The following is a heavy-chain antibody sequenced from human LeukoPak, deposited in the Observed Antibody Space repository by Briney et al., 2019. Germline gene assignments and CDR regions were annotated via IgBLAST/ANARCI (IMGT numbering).Heavy chain of an antibody. Sequence: GGSLRLSCAASGFTFSSYAMHWVRQAPGKGLEWVANIKPDGSEGYYLDSLEGRFTISRDNAKNSLYLEMTNLRVEDTAVYYCARSGGYGWDYWGQGALVTVSS. V-gene: IGHV3-7*01. J-gene: IGHJ4*02. D-gene: IGHD5-12*01. CDR2: IKPDGSEG. CDR1: GFTFSSYA. CDR3: ARSGGYGWDY.